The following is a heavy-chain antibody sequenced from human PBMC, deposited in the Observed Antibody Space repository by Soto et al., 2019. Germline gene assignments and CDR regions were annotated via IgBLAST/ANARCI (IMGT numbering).Heavy chain of an antibody. CDR2: FDPEDGET. D-gene: IGHD3-22*01. J-gene: IGHJ5*02. V-gene: IGHV1-24*01. Sequence: ASVKVSCKVSGYTLTELSMHWVRQAPGKGLEWMGGFDPEDGETIYAQKFQGRVTMNEDTSTDTAYMELSSLRSEDTAVYYCATGRNYYDSRESANHWGQGTLVTVSS. CDR3: ATGRNYYDSRESANH. CDR1: GYTLTELS.